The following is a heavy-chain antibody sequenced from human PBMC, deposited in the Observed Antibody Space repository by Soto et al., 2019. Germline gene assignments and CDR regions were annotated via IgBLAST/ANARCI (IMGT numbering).Heavy chain of an antibody. Sequence: SETLSLTCTVSSGSISGYYWSWIRRPPGKGLEWIGYIYYSGRTNYNPSLKSRVTISVDTSRNHFSLHLTSVTAADTAVYYCATRPPGHSFFPYFDFWGQGALVTVSS. CDR1: SGSISGYY. CDR3: ATRPPGHSFFPYFDF. CDR2: IYYSGRT. J-gene: IGHJ4*02. V-gene: IGHV4-59*01. D-gene: IGHD3-16*02.